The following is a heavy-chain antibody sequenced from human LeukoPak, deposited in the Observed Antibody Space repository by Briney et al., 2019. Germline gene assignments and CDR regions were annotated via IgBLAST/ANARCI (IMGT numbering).Heavy chain of an antibody. Sequence: GSLRLSCAASGFTFSSYSMNWVRQAPGKGLEWVSYISSSSSTIYYADAVKGRFTISRDNAKNSLYLQMNSLRAEDTAVYYCARVPTVRGVIPSFDYWGQGTLVTVSS. J-gene: IGHJ4*02. V-gene: IGHV3-48*01. CDR2: ISSSSSTI. CDR3: ARVPTVRGVIPSFDY. D-gene: IGHD3-10*01. CDR1: GFTFSSYS.